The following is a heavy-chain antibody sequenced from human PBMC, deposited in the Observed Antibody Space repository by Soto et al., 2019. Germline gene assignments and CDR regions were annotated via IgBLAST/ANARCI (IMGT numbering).Heavy chain of an antibody. V-gene: IGHV5-51*01. CDR3: AGGGVRGVITRTRDYYGMDV. CDR2: IYPGDSDT. J-gene: IGHJ6*02. CDR1: GYSFTTYW. D-gene: IGHD3-10*01. Sequence: PGESLKISCKGSGYSFTTYWIGWVRQMPGKGLEWMGIIYPGDSDTRYSPSFQGPVTISADKSISTAYLQWSSLKASDTAMYYCAGGGVRGVITRTRDYYGMDVWGQGTTVPVSS.